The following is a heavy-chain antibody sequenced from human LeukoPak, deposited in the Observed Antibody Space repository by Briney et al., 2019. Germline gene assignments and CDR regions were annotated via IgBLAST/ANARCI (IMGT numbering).Heavy chain of an antibody. Sequence: GGSLRPSCTASGFTFGDYAMSWVRQAPGKGLEWVGFIRSKAYGWTTEYAASVKGRFTISRDDSKSIAYLQMNSLKTEDAAVYYCTRDPIAVAGTAIDYWGQGTLVTVSS. D-gene: IGHD6-19*01. V-gene: IGHV3-49*04. CDR3: TRDPIAVAGTAIDY. CDR1: GFTFGDYA. CDR2: IRSKAYGWTT. J-gene: IGHJ4*02.